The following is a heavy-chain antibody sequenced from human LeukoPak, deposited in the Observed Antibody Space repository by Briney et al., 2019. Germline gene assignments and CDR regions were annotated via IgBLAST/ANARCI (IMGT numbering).Heavy chain of an antibody. CDR2: ITNKTNYI. CDR1: GFTFSSYS. CDR3: ARADYSYWYFDL. V-gene: IGHV3-21*01. Sequence: GGSLRLSCAASGFTFSSYSMNWVRQAPGKGLEWVSSITNKTNYIDYADSVKGRFTGFRDNDKNSLYLQMNSLRVEATAVYYCARADYSYWYFDLWGRGTLVTVSS. D-gene: IGHD2-15*01. J-gene: IGHJ2*01.